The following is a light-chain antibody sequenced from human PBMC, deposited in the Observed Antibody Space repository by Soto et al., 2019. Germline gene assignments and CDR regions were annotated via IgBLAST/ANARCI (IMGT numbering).Light chain of an antibody. CDR3: QQYGSSLGVT. J-gene: IGKJ4*01. Sequence: EIVLTQSPGTLSFSPGERATLSCRAGQSVSSSYLAWYQQKPGQAPRLLIYGASSRATGIPDRFSGSGSGTDFTLTISRLEPEDFAVYYCQQYGSSLGVTFGGGTKVDIK. CDR2: GAS. CDR1: QSVSSSY. V-gene: IGKV3-20*01.